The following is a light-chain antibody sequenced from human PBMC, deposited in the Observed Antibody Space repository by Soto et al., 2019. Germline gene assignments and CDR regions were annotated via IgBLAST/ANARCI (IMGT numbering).Light chain of an antibody. V-gene: IGLV2-14*01. Sequence: QSVLTQPASVSGSPGQSITISCTGTSSDVGGYNYVSWYQQRPGKAPKLMIYEVSNRPSGVSNRYSGSKSGNSASLTISGLQADDEADYYCCSLTTSHTYVFGSGTKLTVL. CDR1: SSDVGGYNY. CDR2: EVS. J-gene: IGLJ1*01. CDR3: CSLTTSHTYV.